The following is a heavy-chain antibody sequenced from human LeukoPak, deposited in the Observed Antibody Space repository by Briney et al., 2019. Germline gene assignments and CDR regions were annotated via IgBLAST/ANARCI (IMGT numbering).Heavy chain of an antibody. J-gene: IGHJ4*02. CDR1: GLTFSSYS. CDR3: AKSAGGRYIVEVTLDY. D-gene: IGHD3-22*01. CDR2: KYVRGDST. Sequence: GGSLRLSCAASGLTFSSYSMSWIRQAPGKGLEWVSAKYVRGDSTYYADSVKGRFTISRDNSKNTLYLQMNSLRAEDTAVYFCAKSAGGRYIVEVTLDYWGQGTLVTV. V-gene: IGHV3-23*01.